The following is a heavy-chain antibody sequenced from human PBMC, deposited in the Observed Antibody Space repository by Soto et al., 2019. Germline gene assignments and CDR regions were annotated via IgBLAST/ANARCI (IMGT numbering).Heavy chain of an antibody. CDR3: AKERDIVVVVAPLDY. J-gene: IGHJ4*02. Sequence: QVQLVESGGGVVQPGRSLRLSCVASGFTFSSYGMHWVRQAPGKGLEWVAVISYDGSNKYYADSMKGRFTISRDNSKNTLYLQMNSLRAEDTAVYYCAKERDIVVVVAPLDYWGQGTLVTVSS. CDR2: ISYDGSNK. D-gene: IGHD2-15*01. CDR1: GFTFSSYG. V-gene: IGHV3-30*18.